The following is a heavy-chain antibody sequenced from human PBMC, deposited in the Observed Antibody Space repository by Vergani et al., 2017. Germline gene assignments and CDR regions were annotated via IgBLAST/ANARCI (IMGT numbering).Heavy chain of an antibody. Sequence: QLQLQESGPGLVKPSATLSLTCSVSGASIRSSNYYWGWIRQPPGEGLEWIASIYYSGSTYYNPSLKSRVTLSVDTSKNQFSLKLSSVTAADTAVYFCARHSTVEWLVKLGWFDPWGQGILVTVSS. CDR2: IYYSGST. CDR1: GASIRSSNYY. CDR3: ARHSTVEWLVKLGWFDP. V-gene: IGHV4-39*01. J-gene: IGHJ5*02. D-gene: IGHD6-19*01.